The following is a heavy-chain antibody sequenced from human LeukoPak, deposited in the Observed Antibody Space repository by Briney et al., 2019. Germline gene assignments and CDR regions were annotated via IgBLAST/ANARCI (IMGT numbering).Heavy chain of an antibody. CDR1: GFTFSSYA. J-gene: IGHJ4*02. Sequence: GGSLRLSCAASGFTFSSYAMSWVRQAPGKGLEWVSAISGSGGSTYYADSVKGRFTISRDNSKNTLYLQMNSLRAEGTAVYYCAKGVGGVVPAANFDYWGQGTLVTVSS. CDR3: AKGVGGVVPAANFDY. CDR2: ISGSGGST. V-gene: IGHV3-23*01. D-gene: IGHD2-2*01.